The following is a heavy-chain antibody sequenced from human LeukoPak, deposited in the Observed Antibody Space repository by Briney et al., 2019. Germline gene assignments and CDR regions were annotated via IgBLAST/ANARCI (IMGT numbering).Heavy chain of an antibody. V-gene: IGHV3-11*01. Sequence: PGGSLRLSCAASGFTFSDYYMSWIRQAPGKGLEWVSYISSSGSTKYYADSVKGRFTVSRDNAKHSLDLQMNSLRADDTAVYYCARDSTSVGAFDPWGQGALVTVSS. J-gene: IGHJ5*02. CDR1: GFTFSDYY. CDR2: ISSSGSTK. CDR3: ARDSTSVGAFDP.